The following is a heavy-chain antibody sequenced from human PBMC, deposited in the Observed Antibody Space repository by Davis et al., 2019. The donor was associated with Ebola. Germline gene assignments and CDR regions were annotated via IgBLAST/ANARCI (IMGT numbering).Heavy chain of an antibody. V-gene: IGHV3-73*01. CDR2: IRSKANSYAT. J-gene: IGHJ3*02. D-gene: IGHD1-14*01. Sequence: GESLKISCAASGFTFSGSAMHCVRQASGKGLEWVGRIRSKANSYATAYAASVKGRFTISRDDSKNTAYLQMNSLKTEDTAVYYCSVTVAAFDIWGQGTMVTVSS. CDR3: SVTVAAFDI. CDR1: GFTFSGSA.